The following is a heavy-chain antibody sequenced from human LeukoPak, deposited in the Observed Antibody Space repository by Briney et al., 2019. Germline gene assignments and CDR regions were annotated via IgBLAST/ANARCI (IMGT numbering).Heavy chain of an antibody. D-gene: IGHD2-8*02. V-gene: IGHV2-70*04. CDR2: IDWDDDK. CDR3: ARTTPTGYLDY. Sequence: SGPTLLHPTPTLTLTCSFSGFSLSTSGMRVGWIRQPPGKAREWLARIDWDDDKIYSTSLMTRLTLSKDTSKNQVVLTMSNMDPVDTATYYCARTTPTGYLDYWGQGTLVTVSS. CDR1: GFSLSTSGMR. J-gene: IGHJ4*02.